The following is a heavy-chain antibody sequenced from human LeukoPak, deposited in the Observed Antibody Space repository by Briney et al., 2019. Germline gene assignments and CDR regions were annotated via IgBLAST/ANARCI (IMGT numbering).Heavy chain of an antibody. V-gene: IGHV4-4*02. Sequence: SETLSLTCAVSGGSISSSNWWSWVRQPPGKGLEWIGEIYPSGSINYNPSLKSRVIISVDKSKNQFSLKLSSVTAADTAIYYCAMEQGVAGAGGTNWFDPWGQGTLVTVSS. CDR1: GGSISSSNW. D-gene: IGHD6-19*01. J-gene: IGHJ5*02. CDR3: AMEQGVAGAGGTNWFDP. CDR2: IYPSGSI.